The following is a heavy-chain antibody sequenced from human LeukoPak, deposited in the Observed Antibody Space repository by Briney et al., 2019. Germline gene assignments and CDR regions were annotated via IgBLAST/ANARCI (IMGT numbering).Heavy chain of an antibody. Sequence: PGGSLRLSCAASGVTVSSNYMSWVRQAPGKGLEWVSVIYSGGSTYYADSVKGRFTISRDNSKNTLYLQMNSLRAEDTAVYYCARGFDTMVRGVNHYWGQGTLVTVSS. CDR1: GVTVSSNY. CDR3: ARGFDTMVRGVNHY. CDR2: IYSGGST. D-gene: IGHD3-10*01. V-gene: IGHV3-66*01. J-gene: IGHJ4*02.